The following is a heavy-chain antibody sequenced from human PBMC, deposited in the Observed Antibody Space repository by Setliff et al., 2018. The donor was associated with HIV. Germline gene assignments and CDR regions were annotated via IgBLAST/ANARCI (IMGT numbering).Heavy chain of an antibody. CDR1: GDSINSHF. CDR2: ISSTGAA. V-gene: IGHV4-59*11. Sequence: SETLSLTCTVSGDSINSHFWTWIRQSPRKGLEWIGYISSTGAAWYNPSLKSRVTMSIDTSKIHFSLTLSSVSGADTALYYCARGGKRAFDIWGQGARVT. CDR3: ARGGKRAFDI. J-gene: IGHJ3*02.